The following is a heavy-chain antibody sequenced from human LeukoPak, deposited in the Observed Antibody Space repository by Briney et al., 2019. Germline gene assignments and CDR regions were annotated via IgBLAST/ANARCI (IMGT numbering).Heavy chain of an antibody. J-gene: IGHJ4*02. CDR3: ARGVYGSQDY. Sequence: SGALSPTRTVSGDSLSSSYYWAWVPQPPGKGLEWIGSISHGATTYYKPSLKSRLTISIDVSKNHFSLELTSVTATDTAVYYCARGVYGSQDYWGQGTLVTVSS. CDR1: GDSLSSSYY. V-gene: IGHV4-38-2*02. CDR2: ISHGATT. D-gene: IGHD1-26*01.